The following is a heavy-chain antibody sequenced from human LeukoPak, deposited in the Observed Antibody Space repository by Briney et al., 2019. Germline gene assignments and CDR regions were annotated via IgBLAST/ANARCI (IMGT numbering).Heavy chain of an antibody. CDR1: GFTFSSYS. CDR3: AKDPPYYYDSSGYGGGAFDI. J-gene: IGHJ3*02. Sequence: GGSLRLSCVASGFTFSSYSMNWVRQAPGKGLEWVSSISSSSSYIYYTDSVKGRLTISRDDSKNTVYLQMNSLRAEDTAVYYFAKDPPYYYDSSGYGGGAFDIWGQGTMVTVSS. V-gene: IGHV3-21*04. CDR2: ISSSSSYI. D-gene: IGHD3-22*01.